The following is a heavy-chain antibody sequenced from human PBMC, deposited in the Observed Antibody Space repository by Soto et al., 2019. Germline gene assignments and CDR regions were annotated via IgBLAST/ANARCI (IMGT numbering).Heavy chain of an antibody. Sequence: PSETLSLTCTVSGGSMRSYYWSWIRQPPEKRPEWIGYIYYTGSTNLNPSLKSRVTMSVDTSKNQFSMKLTSVTAADTAMYYCARVGSSGWHLDYWGQGALVTVS. J-gene: IGHJ4*02. D-gene: IGHD6-25*01. CDR2: IYYTGST. CDR1: GGSMRSYY. CDR3: ARVGSSGWHLDY. V-gene: IGHV4-59*01.